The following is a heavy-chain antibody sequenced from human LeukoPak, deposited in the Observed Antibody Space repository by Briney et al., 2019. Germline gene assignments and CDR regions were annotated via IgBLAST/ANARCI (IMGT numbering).Heavy chain of an antibody. V-gene: IGHV4-59*01. D-gene: IGHD3-10*01. Sequence: SETLSLTCTVSGGSISNYYWSWIRQPPGKGLEWIGYIYYSGSTNYNPSLKSRVTISVDTSKNQFSLKLISVTAADTAVYYCARDSGEGRTHPFDYWVQGTLVTVSS. J-gene: IGHJ4*02. CDR1: GGSISNYY. CDR3: ARDSGEGRTHPFDY. CDR2: IYYSGST.